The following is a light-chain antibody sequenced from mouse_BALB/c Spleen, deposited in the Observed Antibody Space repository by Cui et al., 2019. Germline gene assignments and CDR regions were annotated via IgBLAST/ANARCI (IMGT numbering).Light chain of an antibody. J-gene: IGKJ1*01. CDR1: QDINSY. V-gene: IGKV14-111*01. CDR3: LQYDEFPRT. CDR2: RAN. Sequence: IKMTQSPSSMYASLGERVTITCKASQDINSYLSWFQQKPGKSPKTLIYRANRLVDGVPSRFSGSGSGQDYSLTISSLEYEDMGIYYCLQYDEFPRTFGGGTKLEIK.